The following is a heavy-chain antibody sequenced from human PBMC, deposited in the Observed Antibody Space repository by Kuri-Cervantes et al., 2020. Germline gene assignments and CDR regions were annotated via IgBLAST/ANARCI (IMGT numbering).Heavy chain of an antibody. D-gene: IGHD2-15*01. CDR2: ISSSGSTI. CDR1: GFIFSDYY. CDR3: ARFGRYCTGGSCFCDV. Sequence: GESLKISCAASGFIFSDYYMSWIRQAPGKGLEWVSYISSSGSTIYYADSVKGRFTISRDNAKNSLYLQMNGLRAEDTAVYYCARFGRYCTGGSCFCDVWGQGTLVTVSS. V-gene: IGHV3-11*01. J-gene: IGHJ4*02.